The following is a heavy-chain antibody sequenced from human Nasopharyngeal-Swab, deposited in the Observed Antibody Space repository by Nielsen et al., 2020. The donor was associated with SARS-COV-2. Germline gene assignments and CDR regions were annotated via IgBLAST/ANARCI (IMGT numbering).Heavy chain of an antibody. CDR1: GGSISSGDYY. CDR2: IYYSGST. V-gene: IGHV4-30-4*01. Sequence: SETLSLTCTVSGGSISSGDYYWSWIRQPPGKGLEWIGYIYYSGSTYYNPSLKSRVTISVDTSKNQFSLKLSSATAADTAVYYCARGVGRRLDYWGQGTLVTVSS. J-gene: IGHJ4*02. CDR3: ARGVGRRLDY. D-gene: IGHD1-1*01.